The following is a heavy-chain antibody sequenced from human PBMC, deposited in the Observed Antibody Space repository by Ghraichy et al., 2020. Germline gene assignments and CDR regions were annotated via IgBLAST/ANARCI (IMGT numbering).Heavy chain of an antibody. D-gene: IGHD3-22*01. J-gene: IGHJ3*02. CDR1: GYTFTSYG. Sequence: SVKVSCKASGYTFTSYGISWVRQAPGQGLEWMGWISAYNGNTNYAQKLQGRVTMTTDTSTSTAYMELRSLRSDDTAVYYCARYYYDSSGYGDAFDIWGQGTMVTVSS. CDR2: ISAYNGNT. V-gene: IGHV1-18*01. CDR3: ARYYYDSSGYGDAFDI.